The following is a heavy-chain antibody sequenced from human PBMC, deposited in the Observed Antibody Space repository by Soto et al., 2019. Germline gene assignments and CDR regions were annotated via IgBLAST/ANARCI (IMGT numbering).Heavy chain of an antibody. Sequence: HXVCLGLCSVASGVSVSDYVMTLVRQAPGKGLEWVSGISNRGDTTDYADSVKGRSTISRDNSKNMLFLQMNSLRVEDTAIYYCARDLNWNDGSHWGQGTLVTV. V-gene: IGHV3-23*01. CDR1: GVSVSDYV. D-gene: IGHD1-1*01. CDR3: ARDLNWNDGSH. J-gene: IGHJ4*02. CDR2: ISNRGDTT.